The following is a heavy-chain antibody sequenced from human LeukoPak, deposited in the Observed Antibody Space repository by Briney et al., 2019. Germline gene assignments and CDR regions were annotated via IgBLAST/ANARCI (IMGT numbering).Heavy chain of an antibody. CDR1: GFTFSNYG. J-gene: IGHJ4*02. CDR2: IRHDGSNK. Sequence: SGGSLRLSCAASGFTFSNYGMNWVRQAPGKGLEWVGFIRHDGSNKYYADSVKGRFTISRDNSKNTLYLQMNSLRAEDTAVYYCAREGKQLVGAFDYWGQGTLVTVSS. CDR3: AREGKQLVGAFDY. D-gene: IGHD6-6*01. V-gene: IGHV3-30*02.